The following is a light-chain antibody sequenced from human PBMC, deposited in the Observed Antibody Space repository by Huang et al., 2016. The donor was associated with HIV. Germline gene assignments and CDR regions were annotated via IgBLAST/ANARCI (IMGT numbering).Light chain of an antibody. J-gene: IGKJ2*01. Sequence: DIVMTQTTISLSVTPGQTASISCKSSQSLLHSDGKTYLYWYLQKPGQPPQLLIYEVSNRFSGGPDRFSGSGSATDFTVKISRVEAEDVGVYYCMHSTQHPYTFGQGTKLEIK. CDR3: MHSTQHPYT. CDR2: EVS. CDR1: QSLLHSDGKTY. V-gene: IGKV2D-29*01.